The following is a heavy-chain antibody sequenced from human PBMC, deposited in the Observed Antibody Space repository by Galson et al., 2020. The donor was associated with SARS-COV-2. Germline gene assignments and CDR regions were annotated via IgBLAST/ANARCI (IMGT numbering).Heavy chain of an antibody. V-gene: IGHV3-30-3*01. J-gene: IGHJ4*02. CDR1: GFTFSSYA. CDR3: ARLQTNDYGGNTDVYMDY. Sequence: GESLKISCAASGFTFSSYAMHWVRQAPGKGLEWVAVISYDGSNKYYADSVKGRFTISRDNSKNTLYLQMNSLRAEDTAVYYCARLQTNDYGGNTDVYMDYWGQGTLVTVSS. CDR2: ISYDGSNK. D-gene: IGHD4-17*01.